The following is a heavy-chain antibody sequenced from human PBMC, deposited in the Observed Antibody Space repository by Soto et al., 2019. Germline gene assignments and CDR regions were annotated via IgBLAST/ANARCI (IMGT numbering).Heavy chain of an antibody. CDR2: IGTAGDT. CDR1: GFPFSSYD. V-gene: IGHV3-13*01. J-gene: IGHJ6*02. Sequence: GGSLRLSCAASGFPFSSYDMHWVRQATGKGLEWVSAIGTAGDTYYPGSVKGRFTISRENAKNSLYLQMNSLRAEDTTVYYCARVPSGDYTYGMDVWGQGTTVTVSS. CDR3: ARVPSGDYTYGMDV. D-gene: IGHD4-17*01.